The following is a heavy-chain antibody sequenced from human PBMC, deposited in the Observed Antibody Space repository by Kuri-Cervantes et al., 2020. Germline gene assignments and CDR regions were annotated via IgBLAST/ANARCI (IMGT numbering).Heavy chain of an antibody. Sequence: GSLRLSCAVYGGSFSGYYWGWIRQPPGKGLEWIGSIHHSGSTYYGPSLKSRVTISVDTSKNQFSLRLPFVTAADTAVYYCARASHYYYGMDVWGQGTTVTVSS. CDR1: GGSFSGYY. CDR2: IHHSGST. J-gene: IGHJ6*02. V-gene: IGHV4-34*01. CDR3: ARASHYYYGMDV.